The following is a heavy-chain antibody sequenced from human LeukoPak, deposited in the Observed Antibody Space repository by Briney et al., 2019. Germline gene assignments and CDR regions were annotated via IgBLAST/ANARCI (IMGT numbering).Heavy chain of an antibody. V-gene: IGHV4-39*01. D-gene: IGHD3-22*01. CDR2: IYYSGST. CDR1: GGSISSSSFY. Sequence: SETPSLTCTVSGGSISSSSFYWGWVRQPPGKGLEWIGSIYYSGSTYYNPSLKSRVTISVDTSKNQFSLKLSSVTAADTAVYYCARGVDYYDSSGYYWEPYFDYWGQGTLVTVSS. CDR3: ARGVDYYDSSGYYWEPYFDY. J-gene: IGHJ4*02.